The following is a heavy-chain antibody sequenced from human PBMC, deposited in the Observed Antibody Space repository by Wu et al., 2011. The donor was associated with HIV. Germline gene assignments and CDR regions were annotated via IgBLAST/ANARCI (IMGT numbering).Heavy chain of an antibody. CDR2: IDPSGGST. D-gene: IGHD3-16*02. Sequence: EVKKPGASVKVSCKASGYTFTSYYIHWLRQAPGQGLEWMGKIDPSGGSTTYAQKFQGRVTMTGDTSTSTVYMELSSLRSEDTAVYYCARSFRDTYFYYYGISVWGQGTTVTVSS. CDR1: GYTFTSYY. CDR3: ARSFRDTYFYYYGISV. J-gene: IGHJ6*02. V-gene: IGHV1-46*01.